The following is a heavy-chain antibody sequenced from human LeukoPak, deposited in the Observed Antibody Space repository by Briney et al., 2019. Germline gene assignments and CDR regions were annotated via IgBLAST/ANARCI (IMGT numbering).Heavy chain of an antibody. CDR1: GYTFTGYY. CDR2: INANRGET. D-gene: IGHD3-22*01. CDR3: ARGGYYYDSSGCFPPGY. Sequence: ASVKLSCKPSGYTFTGYYMHWVRQAPGQGLEWMGRINANRGETNYAQKLQGRVNMSRDMSISTAYKELSRLRSDDTAVYYCARGGYYYDSSGCFPPGYWGQGNLVTVSA. J-gene: IGHJ4*02. V-gene: IGHV1-2*06.